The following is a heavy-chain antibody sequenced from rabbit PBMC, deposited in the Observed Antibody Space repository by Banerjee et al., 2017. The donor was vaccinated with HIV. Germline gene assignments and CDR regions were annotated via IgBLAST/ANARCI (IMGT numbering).Heavy chain of an antibody. V-gene: IGHV1S40*01. D-gene: IGHD8-1*01. CDR3: ASYAGSSYYIPYYFNL. J-gene: IGHJ4*01. Sequence: QSLVESGGDLLNPGASLTLTCTVSGFALISYGVSCVRQAAGKGPEWIACIYNDDGSTYYASWAKGRFTISKTSSTTVTLQMTSLTAADTATYFCASYAGSSYYIPYYFNLWGPGTLVTVS. CDR1: GFALISYG. CDR2: IYNDDGST.